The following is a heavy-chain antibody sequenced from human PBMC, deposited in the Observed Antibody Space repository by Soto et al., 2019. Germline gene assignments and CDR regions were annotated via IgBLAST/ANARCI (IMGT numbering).Heavy chain of an antibody. CDR3: ARSQGSSTSLEIYYYYYYGMDV. V-gene: IGHV1-69*01. Sequence: QVQLVQSGAEVKKPGSSVKVSCKASGGTFSSYAISWVRQAPGQGLEWMGGSIPISGTANYAKKFQGRVTMTADESTSTAYMELSSLRSEDTAVYYCARSQGSSTSLEIYYYYYYGMDVWGQGTTVTVSS. D-gene: IGHD2-2*01. CDR2: SIPISGTA. CDR1: GGTFSSYA. J-gene: IGHJ6*02.